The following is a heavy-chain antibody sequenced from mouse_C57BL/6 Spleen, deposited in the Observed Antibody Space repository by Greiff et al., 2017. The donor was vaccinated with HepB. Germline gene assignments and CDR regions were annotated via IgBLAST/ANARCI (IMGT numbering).Heavy chain of an antibody. V-gene: IGHV1-50*01. CDR1: GYTFTSYW. Sequence: QVQLQQPGAELVKPGASVKLSCKASGYTFTSYWMQWVKQRPGQGLEWIGEIDPSDSYTNYNQKFKGKATLTVDTSSSTAYMQLSSLTSEDSAVYYCAKLLTTVGADYWGQGTTLTVSS. CDR3: AKLLTTVGADY. D-gene: IGHD1-1*01. J-gene: IGHJ2*01. CDR2: IDPSDSYT.